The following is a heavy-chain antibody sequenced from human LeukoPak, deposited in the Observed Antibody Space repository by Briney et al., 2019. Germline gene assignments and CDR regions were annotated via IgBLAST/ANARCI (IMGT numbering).Heavy chain of an antibody. D-gene: IGHD1-26*01. Sequence: GGSLRLSCAASGFIFSSYAMSWVRQAPGKGLEWVSVIYSGGSTYYADSVKGRFTISRDNSKNTLYLQMNSLRAEDTAVYYCARDLTSGSYYDYWGQGTLVTVSS. CDR1: GFIFSSYA. CDR2: IYSGGST. V-gene: IGHV3-53*01. J-gene: IGHJ4*02. CDR3: ARDLTSGSYYDY.